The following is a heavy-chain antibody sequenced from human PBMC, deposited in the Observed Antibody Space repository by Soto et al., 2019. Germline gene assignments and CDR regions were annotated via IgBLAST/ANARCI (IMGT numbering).Heavy chain of an antibody. D-gene: IGHD3-10*01. Sequence: QLQLQESGPGLVKPSETLSLTCTVSGGSISSSSYYWGWIRQPPGKGLEWIGSIYYSGSTYYNPSLKSRVPISVDTSNNQSSLKLSSVTAADTAVYYCARHKGYYGSGSYGWFDPWGQGTLVTVSS. CDR3: ARHKGYYGSGSYGWFDP. J-gene: IGHJ5*02. CDR2: IYYSGST. V-gene: IGHV4-39*01. CDR1: GGSISSSSYY.